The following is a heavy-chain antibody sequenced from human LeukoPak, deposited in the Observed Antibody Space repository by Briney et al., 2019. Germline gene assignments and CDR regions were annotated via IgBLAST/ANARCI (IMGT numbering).Heavy chain of an antibody. Sequence: GGSLRLSCAASGFTFSSYAMSWVRQAPGKGLEWVSAISGSSTTFYADSVKGRFTISRDNSMDTLFLQMNSLRAEDTAVYCCAKGMEWVVVPAALDVWGQGTTVTVSS. CDR2: ISGSSTT. J-gene: IGHJ6*02. CDR3: AKGMEWVVVPAALDV. D-gene: IGHD2-2*01. CDR1: GFTFSSYA. V-gene: IGHV3-23*01.